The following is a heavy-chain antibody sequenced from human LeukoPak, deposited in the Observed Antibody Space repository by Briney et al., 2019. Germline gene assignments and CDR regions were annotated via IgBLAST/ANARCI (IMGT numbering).Heavy chain of an antibody. CDR3: ARASPYDSSGFPEDY. CDR1: GFTFSSHS. D-gene: IGHD3-22*01. CDR2: ISRFSSYI. V-gene: IGHV3-21*01. Sequence: PGGSLRLSCAASGFTFSSHSMNWVRQAPGRGLEWVSSISRFSSYIYYAGSVKGRFTISRDDAKNSLYLQMNRLRAEDTAVYYCARASPYDSSGFPEDYWGQGTLVTVSS. J-gene: IGHJ4*02.